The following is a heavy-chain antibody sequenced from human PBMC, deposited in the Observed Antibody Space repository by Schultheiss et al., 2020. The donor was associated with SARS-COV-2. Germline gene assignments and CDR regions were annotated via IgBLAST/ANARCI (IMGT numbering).Heavy chain of an antibody. J-gene: IGHJ4*02. V-gene: IGHV4-30-4*08. Sequence: SETLSLTCTVSGGSISSSSYYWGWIRQTPGKGLEWIGYVSDSGSTYYSPSLKSRVTISVDTSKNQFSLKLSSVTAADTAVYYCAREGMTTVTTEGIDYWGQGTLVTVSS. CDR2: VSDSGST. CDR3: AREGMTTVTTEGIDY. CDR1: GGSISSSSYY. D-gene: IGHD4-17*01.